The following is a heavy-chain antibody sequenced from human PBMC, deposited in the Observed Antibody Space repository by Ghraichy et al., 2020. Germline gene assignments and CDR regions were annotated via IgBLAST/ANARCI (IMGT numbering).Heavy chain of an antibody. J-gene: IGHJ4*02. CDR2: INHSGST. V-gene: IGHV4-34*01. D-gene: IGHD6-19*01. CDR3: ARRHRIAVAGTFDY. Sequence: SDTLSLTCAVYGGSFSGYYWSWIRQPPGKGLEWIGEINHSGSTNYNPSLKSRVTISVDTSKNQFSLKLSSVTAADTAVYYCARRHRIAVAGTFDYWGQGTLVTVSS. CDR1: GGSFSGYY.